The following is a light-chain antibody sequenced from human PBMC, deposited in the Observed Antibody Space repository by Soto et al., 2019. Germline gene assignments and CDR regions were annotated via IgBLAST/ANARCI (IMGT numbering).Light chain of an antibody. CDR3: QQGYSSAIT. Sequence: DIQMTQSPSSLSASVGDTVTITCRASQSICKHLNWYQQKPGKAPKFLIYSVSSLQSGVPSRFSGSGSGTDFTLTINSLQPEDFATYYCQQGYSSAITFGQGTRLEI. CDR2: SVS. CDR1: QSICKH. J-gene: IGKJ5*01. V-gene: IGKV1-39*01.